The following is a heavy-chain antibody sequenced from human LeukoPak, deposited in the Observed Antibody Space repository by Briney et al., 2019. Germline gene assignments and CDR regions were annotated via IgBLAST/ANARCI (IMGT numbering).Heavy chain of an antibody. V-gene: IGHV1-2*02. CDR1: GYTFTGYY. J-gene: IGHJ5*02. CDR3: ARTENRATIFGVVGNWFDP. Sequence: ASVKVSCKASGYTFTGYYMHWVRQAPGQGLEWMGWINPNSGGTNYAQKFQGRVTMTRDTSISTAYMELSRLRSDDTAVYYCARTENRATIFGVVGNWFDPWGQGTLVTVSS. D-gene: IGHD3-3*01. CDR2: INPNSGGT.